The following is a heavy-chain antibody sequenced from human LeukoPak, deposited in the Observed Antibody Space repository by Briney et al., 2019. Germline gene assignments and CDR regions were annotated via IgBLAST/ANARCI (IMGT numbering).Heavy chain of an antibody. V-gene: IGHV4-59*01. Sequence: SETLSLTCTVSGASISGYYWTWIRQPPGKGLEWIGYIYYSRSTNCNPSLKSRVTISVDTSKNQFSLKLNSVTAADTAVYYCARGISFFDYWGQGTLVTVSS. CDR1: GASISGYY. CDR3: ARGISFFDY. J-gene: IGHJ4*02. CDR2: IYYSRST. D-gene: IGHD3-3*02.